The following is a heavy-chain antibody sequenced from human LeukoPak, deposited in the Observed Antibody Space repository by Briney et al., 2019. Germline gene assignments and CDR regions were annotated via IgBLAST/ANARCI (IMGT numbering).Heavy chain of an antibody. CDR3: ARVPGYSSGWYGEYYFDY. V-gene: IGHV4-59*01. J-gene: IGHJ4*02. CDR2: IYYSGST. Sequence: PSETLSLTCTVPGGSISSYYWSWIRQPPGKGLEWVGYIYYSGSTNYNPSLKSRVTISVDTSKNQFSLKLSSVTAADTAVYYCARVPGYSSGWYGEYYFDYWGQGTLVTVCS. CDR1: GGSISSYY. D-gene: IGHD6-19*01.